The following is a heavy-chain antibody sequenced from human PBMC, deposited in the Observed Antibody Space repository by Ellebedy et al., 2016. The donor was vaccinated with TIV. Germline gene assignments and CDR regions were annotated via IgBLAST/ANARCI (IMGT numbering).Heavy chain of an antibody. V-gene: IGHV4-31*03. CDR1: GGSITSAAYY. CDR2: SDYSGST. CDR3: ARAPAGTQQSPLDY. Sequence: MPSETLSLTCTVSGGSITSAAYYWSWIRQYPGTGLEWIGFSDYSGSTNYNPSLKGRVEISIDKSTNQFSLKLTSVTAADTAVYYCARAPAGTQQSPLDYWGQGTLVTVSS. D-gene: IGHD6-13*01. J-gene: IGHJ4*02.